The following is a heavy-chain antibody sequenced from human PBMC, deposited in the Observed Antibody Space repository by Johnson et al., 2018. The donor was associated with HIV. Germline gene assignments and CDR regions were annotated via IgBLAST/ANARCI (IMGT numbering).Heavy chain of an antibody. CDR1: GFTFSSYW. D-gene: IGHD3-22*01. CDR2: IKQDGSEK. J-gene: IGHJ3*02. V-gene: IGHV3-7*05. CDR3: ARDFATMIVVVPDAFDI. Sequence: VQLVESGGGVVQPGRSLRLSCAASGFTFSSYWMSWVRQAPGKGLEWVANIKQDGSEKYYVDSVKGRFTISRDNAKNSLYLQMNSLRAEDTAVYYCARDFATMIVVVPDAFDIWGQGTMVTVSS.